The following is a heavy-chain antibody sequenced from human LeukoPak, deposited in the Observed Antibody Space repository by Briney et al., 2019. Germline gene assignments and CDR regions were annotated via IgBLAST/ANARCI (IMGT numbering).Heavy chain of an antibody. CDR2: INHSGST. J-gene: IGHJ4*02. CDR1: GGSFSGYC. Sequence: PSETLSLTCAVYGGSFSGYCWSWIRQPPGKGLEWIGEINHSGSTNYNPSLKSRVTISVDTSKNQFSLKLSSVTAADTAVYYCARGGRFGELAPLGYWGQGTLVTVS. CDR3: ARGGRFGELAPLGY. D-gene: IGHD3-10*01. V-gene: IGHV4-34*01.